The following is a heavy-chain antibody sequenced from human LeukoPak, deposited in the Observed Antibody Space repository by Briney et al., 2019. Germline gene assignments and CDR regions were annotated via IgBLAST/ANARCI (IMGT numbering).Heavy chain of an antibody. CDR1: GYTFTSNY. J-gene: IGHJ5*02. D-gene: IGHD1-7*01. V-gene: IGHV1-46*01. CDR2: INPSSGSP. Sequence: ASVKVSCKASGYTFTSNYMHWVRQAPGQGLEWMGMINPSSGSPRYAKTVQGRVTKTRDTSTSTVYMEMSSLRSEDTAVYYCARDRGRTMLVDHWGQGTLVTVSS. CDR3: ARDRGRTMLVDH.